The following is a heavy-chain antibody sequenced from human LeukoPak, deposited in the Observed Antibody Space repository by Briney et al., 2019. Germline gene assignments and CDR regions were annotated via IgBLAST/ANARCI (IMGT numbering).Heavy chain of an antibody. CDR1: GGTFSSYA. CDR3: ATLWFGAYYYYGMDV. Sequence: SVTVSYKASGGTFSSYAISWVRQAPGQGSEWMGRIIPILGIANYAQKFQGRVTITADKTTSTAYMELSSLRSEDTAVYYCATLWFGAYYYYGMDVWGQGTTVTVSS. V-gene: IGHV1-69*04. J-gene: IGHJ6*02. CDR2: IIPILGIA. D-gene: IGHD3-10*01.